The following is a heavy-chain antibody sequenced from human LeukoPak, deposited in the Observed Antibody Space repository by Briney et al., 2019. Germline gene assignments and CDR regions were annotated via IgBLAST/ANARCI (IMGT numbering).Heavy chain of an antibody. J-gene: IGHJ4*02. CDR1: GGSISSYY. CDR2: IYTSGST. CDR3: ARHLVGASVYFDY. D-gene: IGHD1-26*01. Sequence: SETLSLTCTVSGGSISSYYWSWIRQPPGKGLEWIGYIYTSGSTNYNPSLKSRVTISVDTSKNQFSLKLSSVTAADTAVYYCARHLVGASVYFDYWGQGTLVTVSS. V-gene: IGHV4-4*09.